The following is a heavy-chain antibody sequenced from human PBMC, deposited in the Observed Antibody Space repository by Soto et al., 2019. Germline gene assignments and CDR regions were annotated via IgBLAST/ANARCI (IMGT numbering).Heavy chain of an antibody. J-gene: IGHJ4*02. CDR3: AKAARTDYGDYAPYYFDY. CDR2: ISYDGSNK. V-gene: IGHV3-30-3*01. D-gene: IGHD4-17*01. Sequence: QVQLVESGGGVVQPGRSLRLSCAASGFTFSSYAMHWVRQAPGKGLEWVAVISYDGSNKYYADSVKGRFTISRDNSKNTLYLQMNSLRAYDTAVYYCAKAARTDYGDYAPYYFDYWGQGTLVTVSS. CDR1: GFTFSSYA.